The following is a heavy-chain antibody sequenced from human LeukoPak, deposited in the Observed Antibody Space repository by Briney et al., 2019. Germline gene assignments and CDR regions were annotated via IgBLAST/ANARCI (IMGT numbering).Heavy chain of an antibody. D-gene: IGHD4-17*01. CDR1: GFTFGDYA. CDR3: TSGDYWGSFDY. J-gene: IGHJ4*02. CDR2: IRSKAYGGTT. Sequence: GGSLRLSCTASGFTFGDYAMSWFRQAPGKGLEWVGFIRSKAYGGTTEYAASVKGRFTISRDDSKSMAYLQMNSLKTEDTAVYYCTSGDYWGSFDYWGQGTLVTVSS. V-gene: IGHV3-49*03.